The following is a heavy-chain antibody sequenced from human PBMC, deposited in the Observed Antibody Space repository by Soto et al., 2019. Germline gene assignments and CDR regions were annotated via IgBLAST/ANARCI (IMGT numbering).Heavy chain of an antibody. CDR2: AYYRSQWYY. D-gene: IGHD1-26*01. CDR1: GDSVSSNSAA. Sequence: PSQTLSLTCAISGDSVSSNSAAWNWIRQSPSRGLEWLGRAYYRSQWYYDSAVSVRSRITVIPDTSKNQFSLQLNSVTPEDTAVYYCTKPKGASPTYNDIDVWDRRTTVTVAS. CDR3: TKPKGASPTYNDIDV. V-gene: IGHV6-1*01. J-gene: IGHJ6*02.